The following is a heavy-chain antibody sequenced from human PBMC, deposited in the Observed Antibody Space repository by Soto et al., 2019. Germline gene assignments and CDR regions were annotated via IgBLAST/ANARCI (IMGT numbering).Heavy chain of an antibody. CDR3: ARGNVVAIDY. J-gene: IGHJ4*02. CDR1: GGSISSGGYS. CDR2: SYHSGST. V-gene: IGHV4-30-2*01. D-gene: IGHD2-21*01. Sequence: TSDTLSLTCAVSGGSISSGGYSWSWIRQPPGKGLEWIGCSYHSGSTYYNPSLKSRVTISVDRPKNQFSLKLSSVTAADTAVYYCARGNVVAIDYWGQGTLVSVS.